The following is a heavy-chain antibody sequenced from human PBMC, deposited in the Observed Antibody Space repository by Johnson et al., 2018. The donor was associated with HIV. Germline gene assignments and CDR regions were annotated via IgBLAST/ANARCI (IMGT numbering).Heavy chain of an antibody. V-gene: IGHV3-20*04. J-gene: IGHJ3*02. Sequence: VQLVESGGGVVRPGGSLRLSCAASGFTFADYGMSWVRQAPGKGLVWVSRINRDGSSTSYADSVKGRFPISRDNAKNTLYLQMNSLRAEDTALYYCAKVLFGYSYGDAFDIWGQGTMVTVSS. CDR3: AKVLFGYSYGDAFDI. CDR1: GFTFADYG. D-gene: IGHD5-18*01. CDR2: INRDGSST.